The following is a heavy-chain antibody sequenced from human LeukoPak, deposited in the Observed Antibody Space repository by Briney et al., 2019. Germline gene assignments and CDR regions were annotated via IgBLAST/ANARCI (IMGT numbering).Heavy chain of an antibody. CDR3: ARAYSSSSATLGY. CDR1: GGSISSYY. D-gene: IGHD6-6*01. CDR2: IHYTGKT. J-gene: IGHJ4*02. Sequence: SETLSLTCTVSGGSISSYYWSWIRQPPGKGLEWIAYIHYTGKTNYNPSLKGRVSISVDTSKNQFSLKLNSVTAADTTIYYCARAYSSSSATLGYWGQGTLVTVSS. V-gene: IGHV4-59*12.